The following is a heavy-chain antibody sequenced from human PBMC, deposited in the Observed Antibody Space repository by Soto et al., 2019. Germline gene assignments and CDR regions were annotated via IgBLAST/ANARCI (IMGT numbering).Heavy chain of an antibody. CDR3: AKDYDFWSGYSVY. CDR1: GFTFSSYA. J-gene: IGHJ4*02. Sequence: EVQLLESGGGLVQPGGSLRLSCAASGFTFSSYAMSWVRQAPGKGLEWVSAISGSGGSTYYADSVKGRFSISRDNSKNTLYLQINSLRAEDTAVYYCAKDYDFWSGYSVYWGQGTLLTVSS. CDR2: ISGSGGST. D-gene: IGHD3-3*01. V-gene: IGHV3-23*01.